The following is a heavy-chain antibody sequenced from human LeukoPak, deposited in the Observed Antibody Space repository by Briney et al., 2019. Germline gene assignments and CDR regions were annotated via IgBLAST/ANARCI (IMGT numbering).Heavy chain of an antibody. CDR3: ARGTRGYFDY. D-gene: IGHD6-13*01. J-gene: IGHJ4*02. CDR2: IYHSGST. Sequence: SETLSLTCAVSGGSISSGGYSWSWIRKPPGKGLEWIGYIYHSGSTYYNPSLKSRVTISVDRSKNQFSLKLSSVAAADTAVYYCARGTRGYFDYWGQGTLVTVSS. CDR1: GGSISSGGYS. V-gene: IGHV4-30-2*01.